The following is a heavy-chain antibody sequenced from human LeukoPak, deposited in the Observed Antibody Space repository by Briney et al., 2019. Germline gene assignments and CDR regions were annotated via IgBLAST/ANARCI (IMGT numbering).Heavy chain of an antibody. D-gene: IGHD6-13*01. CDR2: ISSSSSYI. CDR3: ARGGYSSTLYGRYQH. J-gene: IGHJ1*01. CDR1: GFTFSSYS. V-gene: IGHV3-21*01. Sequence: NPGGSLRLSCAASGFTFSSYSMNWVRQAPGKGLEWVSSISSSSSYIYYADSVKGRFTISRDNAKNSLYLQMNSLRAEDTAVYYCARGGYSSTLYGRYQHWGQGTLVTVSS.